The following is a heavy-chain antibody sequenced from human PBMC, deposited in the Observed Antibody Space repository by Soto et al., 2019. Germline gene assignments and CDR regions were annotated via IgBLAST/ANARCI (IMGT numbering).Heavy chain of an antibody. CDR1: DDSVSSGSDY. J-gene: IGHJ5*02. CDR2: IYYSGST. Sequence: SETLSLTCSVSDDSVSSGSDYWSWIRQPPGKGLEWIGYIYYSGSTNYNPSLKSRVTISVDTSKNQFSLKLTSVTAADTPVYYCASSPLAGTKLGAWFDPWGQGTLVTVSS. V-gene: IGHV4-61*01. D-gene: IGHD1-7*01. CDR3: ASSPLAGTKLGAWFDP.